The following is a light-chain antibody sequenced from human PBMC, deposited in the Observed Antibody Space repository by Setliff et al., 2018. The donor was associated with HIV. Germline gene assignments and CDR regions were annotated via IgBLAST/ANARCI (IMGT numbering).Light chain of an antibody. Sequence: DIVMTQSPDSLAVPLGERATINCKSSQSVLYTPNNKNYLVWFQQKPGQPPKLLISWASTRESGVPDRFSGSGSGTESTLTISSLQADDVAVYYCQQIYTSPRTFGQGTKVDIK. CDR2: WAS. J-gene: IGKJ1*01. V-gene: IGKV4-1*01. CDR1: QSVLYTPNNKNY. CDR3: QQIYTSPRT.